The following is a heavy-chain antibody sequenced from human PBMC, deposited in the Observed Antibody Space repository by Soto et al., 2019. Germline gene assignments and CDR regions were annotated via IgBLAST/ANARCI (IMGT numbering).Heavy chain of an antibody. CDR1: GGSISSGGYY. CDR2: IYYNGST. D-gene: IGHD1-20*01. CDR3: ARVFITGINRGRFDP. Sequence: SETLSLTCTVSGGSISSGGYYWSWIRQHPGKGLEWIGYIYYNGSTYYIPSLKSRVTMSVDTSKSQFSLNLSSVTVADTAVYYCARVFITGINRGRFDPWGQGTLVTVSS. V-gene: IGHV4-31*03. J-gene: IGHJ5*01.